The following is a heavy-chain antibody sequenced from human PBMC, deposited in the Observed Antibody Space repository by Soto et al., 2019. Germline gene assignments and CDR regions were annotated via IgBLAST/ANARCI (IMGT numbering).Heavy chain of an antibody. Sequence: LRLSCAASGFTFSSYSMNWVRQAPGKGLEWLSFISSTGSYIYYADSVSGRFTISRDNARNSLSLQMNSLRVEDTAVYYCARDHPHCSGGSCFLPFDFWGQG. V-gene: IGHV3-21*01. CDR1: GFTFSSYS. D-gene: IGHD2-15*01. CDR3: ARDHPHCSGGSCFLPFDF. J-gene: IGHJ4*02. CDR2: ISSTGSYI.